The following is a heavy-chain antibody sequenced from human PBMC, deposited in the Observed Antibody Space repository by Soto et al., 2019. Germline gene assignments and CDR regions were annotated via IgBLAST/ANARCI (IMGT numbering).Heavy chain of an antibody. J-gene: IGHJ4*02. CDR3: ARGMTPPGAPAWYYFDS. D-gene: IGHD2-8*02. V-gene: IGHV4-4*07. Sequence: SEPLCLSYSVSGGSITDTCDWSVIRQPSVKGLEWIGRFSLSGTTNYNPSLRSRVTMSADVSKNQFSLRLTSVTAADTALYYCARGMTPPGAPAWYYFDSWGQGTLVPVS. CDR2: FSLSGTT. CDR1: GGSITDTCD.